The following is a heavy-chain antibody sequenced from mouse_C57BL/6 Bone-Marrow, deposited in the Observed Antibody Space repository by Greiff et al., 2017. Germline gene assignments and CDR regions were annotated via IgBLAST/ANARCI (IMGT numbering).Heavy chain of an antibody. D-gene: IGHD2-5*01. CDR1: GYTFTSSG. CDR2: IYPRSGNT. CDR3: ARRRSSYYSNYLYWYFEV. V-gene: IGHV1-81*01. J-gene: IGHJ1*03. Sequence: VQLQQSGAELARPGASVKLSCKASGYTFTSSGISWVKQRTGQGLEWIGEIYPRSGNTYYNEKFKGKATLTADKSSSTAYMELRSLTSEDSAVYFCARRRSSYYSNYLYWYFEVWGTGTTVTVSS.